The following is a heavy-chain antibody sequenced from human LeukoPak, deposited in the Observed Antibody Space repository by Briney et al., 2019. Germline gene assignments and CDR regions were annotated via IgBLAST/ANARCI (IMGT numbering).Heavy chain of an antibody. CDR1: GGTFSSYA. CDR3: ARGFGSYGRSLYYYYGMDV. CDR2: IIPIFGTA. J-gene: IGHJ6*02. Sequence: GSSVTVSCKASGGTFSSYAISWVRQAPGQGLEWMGGIIPIFGTANYAQKFQGRVTITADESTSTAYMELSSLRSEDTAVYYCARGFGSYGRSLYYYYGMDVWGQGTTVTVSS. D-gene: IGHD1-26*01. V-gene: IGHV1-69*01.